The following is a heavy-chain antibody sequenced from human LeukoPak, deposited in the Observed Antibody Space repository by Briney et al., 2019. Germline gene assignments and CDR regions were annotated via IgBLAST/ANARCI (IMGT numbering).Heavy chain of an antibody. CDR2: IIPIFGTA. CDR3: ARVSTIFGVVYDAFDI. D-gene: IGHD3-3*01. Sequence: ASVKVSCKASGGTFSSYAISWVRQAPGQGLEWMGGIIPIFGTANYAQKFQGRVTITADKSTSTAYMELSSLRSEDTAVYYCARVSTIFGVVYDAFDIWGQGTMVTVSS. J-gene: IGHJ3*02. V-gene: IGHV1-69*06. CDR1: GGTFSSYA.